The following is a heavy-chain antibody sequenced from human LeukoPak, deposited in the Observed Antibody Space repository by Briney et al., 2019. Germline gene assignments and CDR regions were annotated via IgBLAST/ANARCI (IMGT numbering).Heavy chain of an antibody. J-gene: IGHJ4*02. CDR1: GGTFSNYA. CDR3: ASAERSIVGTSNFDY. D-gene: IGHD1-26*01. V-gene: IGHV1-69*13. Sequence: ASVKVSCKASGGTFSNYAISWVRQAPGQGLEWMGGIIPLFGTANYAQKFQGRVTITADESTSTAYMELSSLRSEDTAVYYCASAERSIVGTSNFDYWGQGTLVTVSS. CDR2: IIPLFGTA.